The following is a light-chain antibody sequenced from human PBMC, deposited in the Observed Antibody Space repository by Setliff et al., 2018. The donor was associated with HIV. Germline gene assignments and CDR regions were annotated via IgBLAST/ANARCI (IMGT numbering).Light chain of an antibody. Sequence: EIVLTQSPATLSLSPGERATLSCRASQSVSNSLAWYQQKPGQAPRLLIYDASSRITGVPARFSGSGSGTDFTLTISSLEPEDFAVYYCQQHSNWPAFGGGTKVDIK. V-gene: IGKV3-11*01. CDR1: QSVSNS. CDR3: QQHSNWPA. J-gene: IGKJ4*01. CDR2: DAS.